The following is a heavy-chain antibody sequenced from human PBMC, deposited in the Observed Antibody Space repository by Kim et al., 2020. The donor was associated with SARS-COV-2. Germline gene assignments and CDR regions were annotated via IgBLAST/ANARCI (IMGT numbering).Heavy chain of an antibody. CDR1: GGSFSGYY. Sequence: SETLSLTCAVYGGSFSGYYWNWIRQPPGKGLEWIGEVNHSGSTNYNPSLKSRVTISVDTSKNQFSLKLSSVTAADTAMYYCARYSHSGSFNWFDPWGQGT. V-gene: IGHV4-34*01. CDR2: VNHSGST. CDR3: ARYSHSGSFNWFDP. D-gene: IGHD3-10*01. J-gene: IGHJ5*02.